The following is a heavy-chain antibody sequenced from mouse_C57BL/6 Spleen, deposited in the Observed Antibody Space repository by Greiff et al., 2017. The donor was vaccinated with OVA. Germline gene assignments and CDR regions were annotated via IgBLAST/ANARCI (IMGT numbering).Heavy chain of an antibody. D-gene: IGHD1-1*01. Sequence: QVQLKESGPGLVAPSQSLSITCTVSGFSLTSYGVHWVRQPPGKGLEWLVVIWSDGSTTYNSALKSRLSISKDNSKSQVFLKMNSLQTDDTAMYYCARSITTVVATGHYYAMDYWGQGTSVTVSS. CDR2: IWSDGST. V-gene: IGHV2-6*03. CDR3: ARSITTVVATGHYYAMDY. J-gene: IGHJ4*01. CDR1: GFSLTSYG.